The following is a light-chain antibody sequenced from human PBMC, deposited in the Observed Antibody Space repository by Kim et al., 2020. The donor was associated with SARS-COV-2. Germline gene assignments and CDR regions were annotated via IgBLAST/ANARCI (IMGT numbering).Light chain of an antibody. CDR3: MQALHTPYT. CDR1: QSLLHSNGYNY. Sequence: DIVMTQSPLSLPVTPGEPASISCRSSQSLLHSNGYNYLDWYLQKPGQSPQLLIYLGSNRAGVSDRFSGSGSGTDFTLTISRVEAEDVWVYYCMQALHTPYTFGQGTKLEI. CDR2: LGS. V-gene: IGKV2-28*01. J-gene: IGKJ2*01.